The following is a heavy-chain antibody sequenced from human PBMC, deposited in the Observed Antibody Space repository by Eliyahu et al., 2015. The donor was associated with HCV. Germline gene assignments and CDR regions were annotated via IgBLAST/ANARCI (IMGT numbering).Heavy chain of an antibody. CDR2: IVVHSGNA. V-gene: IGHV1-58*02. CDR1: GFXFSXSA. J-gene: IGHJ4*02. Sequence: QMQLVQSGPEVRKPGASVRVXCKASGFXFSXSAIQGXRQVRGQSPEWMGWIVVHSGNAKAARTFDDRLTLSRDMSTATAYLDLTNLSSEDTAVYYCAAMDNYHFWSGHYKTWGQGTLVTVST. D-gene: IGHD3-3*01. CDR3: AAMDNYHFWSGHYKT.